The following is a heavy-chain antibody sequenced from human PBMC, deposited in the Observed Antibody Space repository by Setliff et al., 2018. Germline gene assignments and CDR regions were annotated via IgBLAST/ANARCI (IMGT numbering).Heavy chain of an antibody. J-gene: IGHJ4*02. CDR2: ISSTSTYI. CDR3: ARAPFSSGWYGGWEYYFDY. V-gene: IGHV3-21*01. CDR1: GFTFSTYS. Sequence: PGGSLRLSCAASGFTFSTYSFNWVRQAPGKGLEWVSAISSTSTYIYYADSVKGRFTISRDNSKNSLYLQMNSLRTEDTAVYYCARAPFSSGWYGGWEYYFDYWGQGTQVTVSS. D-gene: IGHD6-19*01.